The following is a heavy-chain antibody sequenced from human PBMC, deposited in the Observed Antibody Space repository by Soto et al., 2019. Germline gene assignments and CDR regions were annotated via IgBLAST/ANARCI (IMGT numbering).Heavy chain of an antibody. V-gene: IGHV1-69*12. J-gene: IGHJ6*02. CDR1: GGTFSSYA. Sequence: QVQLVQSGAEVKKPGSSVKVSCKASGGTFSSYAIRWVRQAPGQGLEWMGGIIPIFGTANYAQKFQGRVTITADESTSTAYMELSSLRSEDTAVYYCARSTPHYDFWSGLNYYYYGMDVWGQGTTVTVSS. D-gene: IGHD3-3*01. CDR3: ARSTPHYDFWSGLNYYYYGMDV. CDR2: IIPIFGTA.